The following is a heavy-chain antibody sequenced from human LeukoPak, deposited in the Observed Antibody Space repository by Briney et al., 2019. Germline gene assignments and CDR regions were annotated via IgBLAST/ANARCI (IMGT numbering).Heavy chain of an antibody. J-gene: IGHJ1*01. D-gene: IGHD4-17*01. CDR3: ARDFTTVTTAYFHH. Sequence: GGSLRLSCAASGFSLNSYSMNWVRQAPGKGLEWVSSISTNGHIYYADSVKGRFTILGDDAENSLYLQMNGLRAEDTAIYYCARDFTTVTTAYFHHWGQGTLVTVSS. V-gene: IGHV3-21*01. CDR2: ISTNGHI. CDR1: GFSLNSYS.